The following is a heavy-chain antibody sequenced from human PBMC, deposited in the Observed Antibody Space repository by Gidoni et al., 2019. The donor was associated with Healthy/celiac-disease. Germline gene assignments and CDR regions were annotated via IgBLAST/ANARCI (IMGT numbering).Heavy chain of an antibody. D-gene: IGHD3-22*01. CDR2: ISYDGSNK. J-gene: IGHJ4*02. CDR3: ARDSYYDSSGSLDY. Sequence: QVQLVESGGGVVQPGRSLRLSCAASGFTFSSYAMHWVRQAPGKGLEWVAVISYDGSNKYYADSVKGRFTISRDNSKNTLYLQMNSLRAEDTAVYYCARDSYYDSSGSLDYWGQGTLVTVSS. V-gene: IGHV3-30-3*01. CDR1: GFTFSSYA.